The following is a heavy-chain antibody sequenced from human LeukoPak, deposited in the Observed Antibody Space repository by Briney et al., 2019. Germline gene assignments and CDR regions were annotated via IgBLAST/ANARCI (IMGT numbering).Heavy chain of an antibody. J-gene: IGHJ4*02. D-gene: IGHD6-13*01. Sequence: GGSLRLSCAASGFTVSSNYMSWVRQAPGKGLEWVSVIYSGGSTYYADSVKGRFTISRDNSKTTLYLQMNSLRAEDTAVYYCAGVSSSWLRGFDYWGQETLVTVSS. CDR2: IYSGGST. CDR3: AGVSSSWLRGFDY. CDR1: GFTVSSNY. V-gene: IGHV3-53*01.